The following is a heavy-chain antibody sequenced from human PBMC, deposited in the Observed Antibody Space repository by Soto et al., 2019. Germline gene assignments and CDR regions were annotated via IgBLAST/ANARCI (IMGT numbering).Heavy chain of an antibody. J-gene: IGHJ5*02. CDR2: ITSNGGTT. CDR3: VRQVVVVVAATPAAGWFDP. V-gene: IGHV3-64D*06. D-gene: IGHD2-15*01. CDR1: GFSFSNFA. Sequence: GGSLRLSCSSSGFSFSNFALHWVRQAPGRGLEYVSAITSNGGTTYYADSVSDRFTISRDNSKNTLYLQMSSLRAEDTAVYYCVRQVVVVVAATPAAGWFDPWGQGTLVTVSS.